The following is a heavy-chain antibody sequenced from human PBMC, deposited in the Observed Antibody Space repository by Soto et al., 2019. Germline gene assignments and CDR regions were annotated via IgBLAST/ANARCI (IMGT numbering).Heavy chain of an antibody. CDR1: GFTFSSYG. J-gene: IGHJ3*02. D-gene: IGHD6-19*01. CDR2: IWYDGSNK. CDR3: ARDRVLWLAPPDAFDI. Sequence: GGSLRLSCAASGFTFSSYGMHWVRQAPGKGLEWVAVIWYDGSNKYYADSVKGRFTISRDNSKNTLYLQMNSLRAEDTAVYYCARDRVLWLAPPDAFDIWGQGTMVTVSS. V-gene: IGHV3-33*01.